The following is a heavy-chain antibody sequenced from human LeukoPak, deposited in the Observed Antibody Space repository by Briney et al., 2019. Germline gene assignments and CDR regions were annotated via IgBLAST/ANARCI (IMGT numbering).Heavy chain of an antibody. CDR3: ARDLLERSQPDAFDI. Sequence: GASLRLSCAASGFTFSSYSMDWVRQAPGKGREWVSSIISSSSYIYDADSVKGRFTISRDNAKNSLYLQMNSLRAEDTAVYYCARDLLERSQPDAFDIWGQGTMVTVSS. V-gene: IGHV3-21*01. J-gene: IGHJ3*02. CDR1: GFTFSSYS. D-gene: IGHD1-1*01. CDR2: IISSSSYI.